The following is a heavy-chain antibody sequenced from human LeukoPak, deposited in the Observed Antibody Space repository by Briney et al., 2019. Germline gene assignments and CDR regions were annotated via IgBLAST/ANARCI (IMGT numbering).Heavy chain of an antibody. Sequence: PGGSLRLSCAASGFTFISYAMSWVRQAPGKGLEWVSSITTGASYIYYADSVKGRFTISRDNAKNSLYLQMNSLRAEDTAVYYCARDWSSSYYFDYWGQGTLVTVSS. CDR1: GFTFISYA. CDR3: ARDWSSSYYFDY. J-gene: IGHJ4*02. CDR2: ITTGASYI. D-gene: IGHD6-6*01. V-gene: IGHV3-21*01.